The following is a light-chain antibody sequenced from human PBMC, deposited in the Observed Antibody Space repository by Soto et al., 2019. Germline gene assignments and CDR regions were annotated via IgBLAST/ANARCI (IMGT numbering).Light chain of an antibody. CDR3: QQYGGSPQT. CDR1: QSVSSSY. CDR2: GAS. Sequence: EIVLTQSPGTLSLSPGERATLTCRASQSVSSSYLGWYQQKLGQAPRLLIYGASSRATGIPDRFSGSGSGTDFTLTISRLEPEDFAVYYCQQYGGSPQTFGQGTKVEIK. V-gene: IGKV3-20*01. J-gene: IGKJ1*01.